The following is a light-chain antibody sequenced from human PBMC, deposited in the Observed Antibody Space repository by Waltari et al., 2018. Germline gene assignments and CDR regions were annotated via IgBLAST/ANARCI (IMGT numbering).Light chain of an antibody. CDR3: SSYTSTNTVI. V-gene: IGLV2-14*01. Sequence: QSALTQAASVSGSPGQTITISCAGISSDIGGYNHVSWYQQHPGKAPKLMIFDVTKRPSGVSDRFSGSKSGNTASLTISGLHTEDESDYYCSSYTSTNTVIFGGGTKVTVL. J-gene: IGLJ2*01. CDR2: DVT. CDR1: SSDIGGYNH.